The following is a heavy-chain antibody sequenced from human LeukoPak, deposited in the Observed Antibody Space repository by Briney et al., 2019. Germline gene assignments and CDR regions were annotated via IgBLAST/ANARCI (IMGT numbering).Heavy chain of an antibody. J-gene: IGHJ5*02. V-gene: IGHV3-30*03. CDR3: ARDSGDIVVVPVNWFDP. CDR2: ISYDGDNK. CDR1: GFTFSSYG. D-gene: IGHD2-2*01. Sequence: GGSLRLSCAASGFTFSSYGMHWVRQGPGKGLEWVAVISYDGDNKYYGDSVKGRFTVSRDNSKNTLYLEMNSLRAEDTAVYYCARDSGDIVVVPVNWFDPWGQGTLVTVSS.